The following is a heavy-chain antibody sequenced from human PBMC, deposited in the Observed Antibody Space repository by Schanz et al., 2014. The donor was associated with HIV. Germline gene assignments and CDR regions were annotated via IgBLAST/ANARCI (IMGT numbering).Heavy chain of an antibody. D-gene: IGHD3-10*01. CDR1: GYTFTGYY. V-gene: IGHV1-2*02. CDR2: INPSSGGT. CDR3: ARDQNVISMVRGVMGGVDY. J-gene: IGHJ4*02. Sequence: QVQLVQSGAEVKKPGASVKVSCKASGYTFTGYYMHWVRQAPGQGLEWMGWINPSSGGTNYAQKYQGRVTMTRDTSSSTASMELRRLRSDDTAVYYCARDQNVISMVRGVMGGVDYWGQGTLVTVSS.